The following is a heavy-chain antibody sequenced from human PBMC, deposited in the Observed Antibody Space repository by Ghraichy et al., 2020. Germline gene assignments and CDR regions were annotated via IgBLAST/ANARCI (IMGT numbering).Heavy chain of an antibody. CDR2: INGDGSRI. CDR3: ARDPRNLGLDP. CDR1: GFTFSAYW. J-gene: IGHJ5*02. D-gene: IGHD7-27*01. Sequence: GSLRLSCAASGFTFSAYWMYWVRQAPGKGLVWVSRINGDGSRIDYADSVKGRFTISRDNARNTLYLQMNSLTAEDTAMYFCARDPRNLGLDPWGQGTLVTVSS. V-gene: IGHV3-74*01.